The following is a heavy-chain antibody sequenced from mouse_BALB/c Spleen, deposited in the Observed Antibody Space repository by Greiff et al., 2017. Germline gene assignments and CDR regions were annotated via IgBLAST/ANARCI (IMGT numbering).Heavy chain of an antibody. V-gene: IGHV5-17*02. CDR2: ISSGSSTI. CDR1: GFTFSSFG. J-gene: IGHJ1*01. Sequence: EVKLVESGGGLVQPGGSRKLSCAASGFTFSSFGMHWVRQAPEKGLEWVAYISSGSSTIYYADTVKGRFTISRDNPKNTLFLQMTSLRSEDTAMYYCARWDGNYPYFDVWGAGTTVTVSS. D-gene: IGHD2-1*01. CDR3: ARWDGNYPYFDV.